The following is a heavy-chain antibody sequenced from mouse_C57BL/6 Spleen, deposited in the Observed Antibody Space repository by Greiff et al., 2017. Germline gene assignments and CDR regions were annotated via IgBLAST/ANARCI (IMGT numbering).Heavy chain of an antibody. D-gene: IGHD1-1*01. CDR1: GYTFTSYW. CDR2: IYPSDSET. Sequence: QVQLQQPGAELVRPGSSVKLSCKASGYTFTSYWMDWVKQRPGQGLEWIGNIYPSDSETHYNQKFKDKATLTVDKSSSTAYMQLSSLTSEDSAVYYCARFPHYYGTSYYYAMDYWGQGTSVTVSS. V-gene: IGHV1-61*01. CDR3: ARFPHYYGTSYYYAMDY. J-gene: IGHJ4*01.